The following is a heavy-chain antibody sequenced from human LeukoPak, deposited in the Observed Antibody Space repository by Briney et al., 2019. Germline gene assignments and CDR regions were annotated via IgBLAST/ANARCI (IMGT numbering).Heavy chain of an antibody. Sequence: PSETLSLTCTVSGGSISSYYWSWIRQPAGKGLEWIGRIYTSGSTNYNPSLKSRVTMSVDTTKNQFSLKLSSVTAAGTAVYYRARGSITIFGVVYGMDVWGQGTTVTVSS. CDR3: ARGSITIFGVVYGMDV. D-gene: IGHD3-3*01. V-gene: IGHV4-4*07. J-gene: IGHJ6*02. CDR2: IYTSGST. CDR1: GGSISSYY.